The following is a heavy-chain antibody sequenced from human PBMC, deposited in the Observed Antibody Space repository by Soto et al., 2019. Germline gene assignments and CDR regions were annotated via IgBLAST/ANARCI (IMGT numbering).Heavy chain of an antibody. Sequence: QVQLVQSGAEVKKPGASVRVSCQASGYTFISFDINWVRQATGQGLEWMGWMNPNTGNTGYEQKFQGRVIMTRNTSIGTAYMELSSLTSEDTAVYYCARRKERSGPYYLDSWGQGTLVTVSS. V-gene: IGHV1-8*01. J-gene: IGHJ4*02. CDR1: GYTFISFD. D-gene: IGHD6-25*01. CDR3: ARRKERSGPYYLDS. CDR2: MNPNTGNT.